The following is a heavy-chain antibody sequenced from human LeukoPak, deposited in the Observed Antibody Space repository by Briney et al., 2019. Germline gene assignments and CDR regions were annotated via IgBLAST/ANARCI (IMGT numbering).Heavy chain of an antibody. CDR1: GFTVSSNY. Sequence: GGSLRLSCAASGFTVSSNYMSWVRQAPGKGLEWVSSISTSRNYIYYADSVTGRFTISRDNAKNSLYLQMNSLRAEDTAVYYCAKDGYWGQGTLVTVSS. J-gene: IGHJ4*02. V-gene: IGHV3-21*01. CDR3: AKDGY. CDR2: ISTSRNYI.